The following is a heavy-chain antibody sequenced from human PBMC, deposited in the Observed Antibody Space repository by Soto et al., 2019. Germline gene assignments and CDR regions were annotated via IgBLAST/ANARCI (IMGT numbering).Heavy chain of an antibody. J-gene: IGHJ4*02. CDR1: GFTFSNAC. V-gene: IGHV3-15*01. CDR2: IKSKTDGGTT. D-gene: IGHD6-13*01. CDR3: TTDRLRLYSSSWHFDY. Sequence: EVQLVESGGGLVKPGGSLRLSCAASGFTFSNACMSWVRQAPGKGLEWVGRIKSKTDGGTTDYAAPVKGRFTISRDDSKNTLYLQMNSLKTEDTAVYYCTTDRLRLYSSSWHFDYWGQGTLVTVSS.